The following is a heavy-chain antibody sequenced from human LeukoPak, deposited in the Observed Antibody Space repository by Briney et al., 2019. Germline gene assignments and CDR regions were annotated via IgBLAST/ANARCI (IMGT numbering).Heavy chain of an antibody. CDR1: GFTFSSYW. D-gene: IGHD2-2*03. J-gene: IGHJ6*03. V-gene: IGHV3-7*01. CDR3: AIVPGYCSSTSCYWYYYMDV. CDR2: IKQDGSEK. Sequence: PGGSLRLSCAASGFTFSSYWMSWDRQAPGEGLKWVASIKQDGSEKYYVDSVKGRFTMSRDNAKNSLYLQMNSLRAEDTAVYYCAIVPGYCSSTSCYWYYYMDVWGKGTTVTVSS.